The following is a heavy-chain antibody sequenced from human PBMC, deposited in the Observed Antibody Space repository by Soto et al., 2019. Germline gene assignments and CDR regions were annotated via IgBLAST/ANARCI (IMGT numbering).Heavy chain of an antibody. D-gene: IGHD1-26*01. Sequence: PGXSLRLSCAASGFTFNNYELHWFRQAPGKGLEWVAVISPNIDLKYYAGPVKGRFTVSRDNSKSTLYLQMDSLRPDDTAVYFCAKDMFLGAPDYFDFWGQGTLVTVLL. CDR3: AKDMFLGAPDYFDF. CDR1: GFTFNNYE. J-gene: IGHJ4*02. V-gene: IGHV3-30*18. CDR2: ISPNIDLK.